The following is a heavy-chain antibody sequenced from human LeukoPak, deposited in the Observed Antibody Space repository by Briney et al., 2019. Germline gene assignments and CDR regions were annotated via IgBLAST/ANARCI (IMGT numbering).Heavy chain of an antibody. J-gene: IGHJ3*02. V-gene: IGHV3-9*01. D-gene: IGHD3-22*01. CDR2: INWDGSRI. CDR3: ARASYYSDSSGVGAFYT. Sequence: GRSLRLSCAASGFTFDDHAMYWVRQAPGKGLEWVSGINWDGSRIGYADAVKGRFTISRDGAKHSLYLQMNSLRTEDTALYYCARASYYSDSSGVGAFYTWGQGALVTLSS. CDR1: GFTFDDHA.